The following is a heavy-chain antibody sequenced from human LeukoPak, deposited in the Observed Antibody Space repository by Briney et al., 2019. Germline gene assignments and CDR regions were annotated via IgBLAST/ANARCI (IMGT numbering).Heavy chain of an antibody. D-gene: IGHD3-22*01. CDR2: INHSGST. Sequence: SETLSLTCAVYGGSFSGYYWSWIRQPPGRGLEWIGEINHSGSTNYNPSLKSRVTISVDTSKNQFSLKLSSVTAADTAVYYCARDRDDSSAWGQGTLVTVSS. CDR3: ARDRDDSSA. J-gene: IGHJ5*02. CDR1: GGSFSGYY. V-gene: IGHV4-34*01.